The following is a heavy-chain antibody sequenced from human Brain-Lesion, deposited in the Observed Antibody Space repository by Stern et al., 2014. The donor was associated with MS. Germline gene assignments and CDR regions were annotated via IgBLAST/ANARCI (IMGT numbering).Heavy chain of an antibody. CDR2: IYYSGFT. V-gene: IGHV4-39*01. CDR1: GGSISSSTYY. D-gene: IGHD1-26*01. Sequence: QVQLVQSGPGLVKPSETLSLTCTVSGGSISSSTYYWAWIRQPPGKGLEWIGNIYYSGFTYYNPSLKSRVTISVVISKNQFSLKLSSVTAADTAIYYCARHDSVPRPSQLYSARDRGPGYFDYWGQGTLVTVSS. J-gene: IGHJ4*02. CDR3: ARHDSVPRPSQLYSARDRGPGYFDY.